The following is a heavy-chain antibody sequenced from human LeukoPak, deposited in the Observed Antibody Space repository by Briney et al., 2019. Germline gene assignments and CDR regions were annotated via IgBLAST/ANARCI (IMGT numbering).Heavy chain of an antibody. Sequence: GGSLRLSCAASGFTFSSYAMHWVRQAPGKGLEWVAVISYDGSNKYYADSVKGRFTISRDNSKNTLYLQMNSLRAEDTAVYYCARDPAYYDSSGYSRYYGMDVWGQGTTVIVSS. V-gene: IGHV3-30-3*01. CDR3: ARDPAYYDSSGYSRYYGMDV. CDR2: ISYDGSNK. J-gene: IGHJ6*02. CDR1: GFTFSSYA. D-gene: IGHD3-22*01.